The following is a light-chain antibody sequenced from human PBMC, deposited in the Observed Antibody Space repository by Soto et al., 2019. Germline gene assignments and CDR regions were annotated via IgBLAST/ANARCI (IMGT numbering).Light chain of an antibody. CDR1: QSLLHSDGYNY. V-gene: IGKV2-28*01. CDR3: MQALQTPPT. Sequence: VMTQSPLSLPVTPGEPASISCRSGQSLLHSDGYNYLDWYLQKPGQSPQLLIYLGSLRASGVPDRFSGSGSGTDFTLEISRVEAEDVGIYYCMQALQTPPTFGQGTRLEIK. J-gene: IGKJ2*01. CDR2: LGS.